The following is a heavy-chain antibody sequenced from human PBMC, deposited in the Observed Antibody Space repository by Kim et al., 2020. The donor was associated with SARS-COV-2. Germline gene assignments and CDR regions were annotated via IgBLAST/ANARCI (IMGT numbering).Heavy chain of an antibody. V-gene: IGHV4-34*01. D-gene: IGHD5-18*01. CDR1: GGSFSGYY. CDR2: INHSGST. Sequence: SETLSLTCAVYGGSFSGYYWSWIRQPPGKGLEWIGEINHSGSTNYNPSLKSRVTISVDTSKNQFSLKLSSVTAADTAVYYCARDLRYSYGYDGMDVWGQGTTVTVSS. CDR3: ARDLRYSYGYDGMDV. J-gene: IGHJ6*02.